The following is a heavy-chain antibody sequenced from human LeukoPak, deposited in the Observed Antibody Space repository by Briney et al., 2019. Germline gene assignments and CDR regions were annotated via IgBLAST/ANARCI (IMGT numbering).Heavy chain of an antibody. CDR1: GFTFDDYG. V-gene: IGHV3-20*04. D-gene: IGHD5-18*01. CDR2: INWNGGST. Sequence: GGSLRLSCAASGFTFDDYGMSWVRQAPGKGLEWVSGINWNGGSTVYADSVKGRFTISRDNAKNSLYLQMNSLRAEDTALYYCARDXXXXXXSXXXXYFDYWGQGTLVTVS. CDR3: ARDXXXXXXSXXXXYFDY. J-gene: IGHJ4*02.